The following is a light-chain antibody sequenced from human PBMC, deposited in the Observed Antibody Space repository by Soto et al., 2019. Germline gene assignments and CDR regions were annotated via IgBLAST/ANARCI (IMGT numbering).Light chain of an antibody. CDR3: ISYTSSSPYV. J-gene: IGLJ1*01. V-gene: IGLV2-14*03. Sequence: QSVLTQPASVSGSPGQSITISCTGTSSDVGYSNYVSWYQQLPGKAPKLMIYDVSDRPSGGSNRYSGSKSGSTASLTISGPQAEEEVDYYCISYTSSSPYVFGCRSKLTVL. CDR2: DVS. CDR1: SSDVGYSNY.